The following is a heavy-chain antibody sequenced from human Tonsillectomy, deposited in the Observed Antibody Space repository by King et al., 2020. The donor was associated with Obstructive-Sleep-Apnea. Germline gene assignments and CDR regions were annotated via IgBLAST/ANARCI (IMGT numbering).Heavy chain of an antibody. V-gene: IGHV3-9*01. Sequence: QLVQSGGGLVQPGRSLRLSCAASGFTFDDYAMHWVRQAPGKGLEWVSGISWNSGSIGYADSVKGLFTISRDNAKNSLYLQMNSLRAEDTALCHCAKDTGARGDGFDIWGQGTMVTVSS. CDR1: GFTFDDYA. J-gene: IGHJ3*02. D-gene: IGHD1-26*01. CDR2: ISWNSGSI. CDR3: AKDTGARGDGFDI.